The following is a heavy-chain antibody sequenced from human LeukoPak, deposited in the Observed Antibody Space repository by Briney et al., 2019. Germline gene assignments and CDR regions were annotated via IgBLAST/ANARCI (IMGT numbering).Heavy chain of an antibody. D-gene: IGHD4/OR15-4a*01. CDR3: ATKYGES. Sequence: GGSLRLSCVVSGFTVSSSYMAWARQAPGKGLECVSLIWIDGTTHYADSVKGRFTISGDNSKNTLYLQMNSLRPEDTAVYYCATKYGESWGQGTLVTVSS. CDR1: GFTVSSSY. CDR2: IWIDGTT. J-gene: IGHJ5*02. V-gene: IGHV3-66*02.